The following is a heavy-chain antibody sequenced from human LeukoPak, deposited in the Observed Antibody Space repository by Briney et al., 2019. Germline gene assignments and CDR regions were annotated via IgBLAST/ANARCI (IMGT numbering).Heavy chain of an antibody. J-gene: IGHJ2*01. CDR3: VRDPDTHGGWDLDL. Sequence: GGSLRLSCGASGVIFSTYDMHWVRQGTGKGLEWVSGIGTAGDTYYAGSVKGRFTISRENARNSLYLQMNNLRAGDTAVYYCVRDPDTHGGWDLDLWGRGILVTVDS. V-gene: IGHV3-13*04. CDR1: GVIFSTYD. CDR2: IGTAGDT. D-gene: IGHD3-16*01.